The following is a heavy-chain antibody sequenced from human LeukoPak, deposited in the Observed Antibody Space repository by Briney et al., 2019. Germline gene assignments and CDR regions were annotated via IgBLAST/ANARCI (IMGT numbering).Heavy chain of an antibody. CDR2: IYYSGST. D-gene: IGHD5/OR15-5a*01. V-gene: IGHV4-59*01. Sequence: NTSETLSLTCTVLGGSISSYYWSWIRQPPGKGLEWIGYIYYSGSTNYNPSLKSRVTISVDTSKNQFSLKLSSVTAADTAVYYCARSTYPRPLFDYWGQGTLVTVSS. CDR1: GGSISSYY. CDR3: ARSTYPRPLFDY. J-gene: IGHJ4*02.